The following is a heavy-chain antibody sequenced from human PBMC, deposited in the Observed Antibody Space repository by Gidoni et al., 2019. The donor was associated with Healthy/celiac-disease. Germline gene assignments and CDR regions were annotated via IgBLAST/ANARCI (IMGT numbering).Heavy chain of an antibody. Sequence: QVQLVQSGAEVKKPGASVKVSCKASGYTFTSYYMHWVRQAPGQGLEWMGIINPSGGSTSYAQKFQGRVTMTRDTSTSTVYMELSSLRSEDTAVYYCGIYDFWSGYYDYWGQGTLVTVSS. V-gene: IGHV1-46*01. J-gene: IGHJ4*02. D-gene: IGHD3-3*01. CDR3: GIYDFWSGYYDY. CDR1: GYTFTSYY. CDR2: INPSGGST.